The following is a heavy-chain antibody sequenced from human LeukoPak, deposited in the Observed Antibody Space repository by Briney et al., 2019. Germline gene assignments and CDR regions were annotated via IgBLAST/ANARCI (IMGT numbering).Heavy chain of an antibody. J-gene: IGHJ5*02. Sequence: GGSLRLSCAASGFTFSIYSMNWVRQAPGKGLEWVSYISSASNTIYYADSVKGRFTISRDNAKNSLYLQMNSLRAEDTAMYYCARDGWFGDYNWFDPWGQGTLLTVSS. D-gene: IGHD3-10*01. CDR1: GFTFSIYS. CDR2: ISSASNTI. V-gene: IGHV3-48*01. CDR3: ARDGWFGDYNWFDP.